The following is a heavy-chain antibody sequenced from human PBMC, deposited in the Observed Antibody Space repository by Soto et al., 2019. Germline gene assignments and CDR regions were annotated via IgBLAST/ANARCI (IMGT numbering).Heavy chain of an antibody. J-gene: IGHJ6*02. CDR1: GGSFSGYY. Sequence: PSETLSLTCAVYGGSFSGYYWSWIRQPPGKGLEWIGEINHSGSTNYNPSLKSRVTISVDTSKNQFSLKLSSVTAADTAVYYCARASADYDILTGYYRARYYYYYYGIDVWGQGTTVTVSS. CDR2: INHSGST. D-gene: IGHD3-9*01. CDR3: ARASADYDILTGYYRARYYYYYYGIDV. V-gene: IGHV4-34*01.